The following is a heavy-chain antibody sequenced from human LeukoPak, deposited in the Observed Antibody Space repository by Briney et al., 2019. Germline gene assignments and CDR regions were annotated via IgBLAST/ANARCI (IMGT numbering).Heavy chain of an antibody. CDR2: IYYSGST. CDR1: GGSMTGYY. V-gene: IGHV4-59*08. D-gene: IGHD3-22*01. CDR3: ARLRHYYETSGRRLRNYYFDH. Sequence: SETLSLTCTVSGGSMTGYYWSWIRQPPGKGLEWIGYIYYSGSTSYNPSLESRVTMSVDTSKNQFSLRLSSVTAADTAVYNCARLRHYYETSGRRLRNYYFDHWGPGTLVTVSS. J-gene: IGHJ4*02.